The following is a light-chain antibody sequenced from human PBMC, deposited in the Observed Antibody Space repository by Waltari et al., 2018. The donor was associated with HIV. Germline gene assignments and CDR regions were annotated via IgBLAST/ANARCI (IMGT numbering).Light chain of an antibody. CDR3: VGWDSRLSGYV. CDR1: SSNIENDN. V-gene: IGLV1-47*01. Sequence: QSVLTQPPSASGTPGQRVTISCSGSSSNIENDNVYWYQPLPGAAPKLLIYKDTQRPSGVPARFTGSRSGSSASLAIRGLRSEDEADYYCVGWDSRLSGYVVGTGTKVTVL. J-gene: IGLJ1*01. CDR2: KDT.